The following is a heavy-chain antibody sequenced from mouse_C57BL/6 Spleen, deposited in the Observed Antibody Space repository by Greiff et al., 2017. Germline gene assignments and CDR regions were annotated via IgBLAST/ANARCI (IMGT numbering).Heavy chain of an antibody. D-gene: IGHD4-1*01. CDR1: GYAFSSSW. J-gene: IGHJ4*01. CDR3: ARGGLGMDY. Sequence: VQLQQSGPELVQPGATLKISCKASGYAFSSSWMNWVKQRPGKGLEWIGRMYPGVGDTHYTGKFKGKATLTADESASTAYMQLSSLTSEDSGVYFGARGGLGMDYWGQGTSVTVSS. CDR2: MYPGVGDT. V-gene: IGHV1-82*01.